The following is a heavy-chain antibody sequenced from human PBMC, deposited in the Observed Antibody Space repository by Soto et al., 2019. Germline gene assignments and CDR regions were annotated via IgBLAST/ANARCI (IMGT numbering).Heavy chain of an antibody. CDR2: ISTNGVGT. Sequence: EVQLVESGGGLAQPGGSLRLSCAASGFTLSGYAMDWVRQAPGKGLEYVSGISTNGVGTYYAYSVQGRFTISRDNSKNTVYLQMGSLRPEDMAVYYCARRARPDFYYMDVWGKGTTVTVSS. D-gene: IGHD6-6*01. J-gene: IGHJ6*03. CDR1: GFTLSGYA. CDR3: ARRARPDFYYMDV. V-gene: IGHV3-64*01.